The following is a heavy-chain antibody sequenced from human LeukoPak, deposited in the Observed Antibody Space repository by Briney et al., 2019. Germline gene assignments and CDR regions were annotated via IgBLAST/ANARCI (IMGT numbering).Heavy chain of an antibody. CDR3: AKDMSEVGGPIDY. V-gene: IGHV3-9*01. Sequence: GGSLRLSCAASGFTFDDYAMHWVRQAPGKGLEWVSGISWNSGSIGYADSVKGRFTISRDNAKNSLYLQMNSLRAEDTALYYCAKDMSEVGGPIDYWGQGTLVTVSS. J-gene: IGHJ4*02. CDR2: ISWNSGSI. CDR1: GFTFDDYA. D-gene: IGHD1-26*01.